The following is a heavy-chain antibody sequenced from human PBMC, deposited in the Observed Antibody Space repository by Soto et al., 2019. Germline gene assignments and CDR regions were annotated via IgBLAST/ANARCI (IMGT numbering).Heavy chain of an antibody. CDR2: IDPSDSYT. CDR3: ASSPRGYCSSTSCRELGNYYGMDV. Sequence: GESLKISCKGSGYSFTSYWISWVRQMPGKGLEWMGRIDPSDSYTNYSPSFQGHVTISADKSISTAYLQWSSLKASDTAMYYCASSPRGYCSSTSCRELGNYYGMDVWGQGTTVTV. J-gene: IGHJ6*02. V-gene: IGHV5-10-1*01. CDR1: GYSFTSYW. D-gene: IGHD2-2*01.